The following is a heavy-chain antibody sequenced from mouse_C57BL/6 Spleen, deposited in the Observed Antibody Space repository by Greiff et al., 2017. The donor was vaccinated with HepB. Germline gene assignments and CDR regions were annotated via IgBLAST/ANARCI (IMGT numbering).Heavy chain of an antibody. J-gene: IGHJ1*03. CDR1: GYTFTDYY. D-gene: IGHD2-10*01. V-gene: IGHV1-19*01. Sequence: VQLQQSGPVLVKPGASVKMSCKASGYTFTDYYMNWVKQSHGKSLEWIGVINPYNGGTSYNQKFKGKATLTVDKSSSTAYMELNSLTSEDSAVYYCARSYPWYFDVWGTRTTVTVSS. CDR3: ARSYPWYFDV. CDR2: INPYNGGT.